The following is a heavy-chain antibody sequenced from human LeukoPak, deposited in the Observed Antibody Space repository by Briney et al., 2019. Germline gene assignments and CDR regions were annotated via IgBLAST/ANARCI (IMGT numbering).Heavy chain of an antibody. Sequence: GGSLRLSCAASGFTFSSYWMSWVRQAPGKGLEWVANIKQDGSEKYYVDSVKGRFTISRDNAKNSLYLQMNSLRAEDTAVYYCARVPETCLYGMDVWGQGTTVTVSS. CDR2: IKQDGSEK. J-gene: IGHJ6*02. V-gene: IGHV3-7*01. CDR3: ARVPETCLYGMDV. CDR1: GFTFSSYW.